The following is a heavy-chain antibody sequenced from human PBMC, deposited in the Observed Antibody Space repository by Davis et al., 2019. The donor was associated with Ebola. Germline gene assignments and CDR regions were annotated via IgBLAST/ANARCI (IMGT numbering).Heavy chain of an antibody. J-gene: IGHJ6*03. CDR3: ARVRGDRFLEWGSAAGDYYYYYMDV. Sequence: PSETLSLTCTVSGGSISSGDYYWSWIRQPPGKGLEWIGYIYYSGSTNYNPSLKSRVTISVDTSKNQFSLKLSSVTAADTAVYYCARVRGDRFLEWGSAAGDYYYYYMDVWGKGTTVTVSS. D-gene: IGHD3-3*01. V-gene: IGHV4-61*08. CDR1: GGSISSGDYY. CDR2: IYYSGST.